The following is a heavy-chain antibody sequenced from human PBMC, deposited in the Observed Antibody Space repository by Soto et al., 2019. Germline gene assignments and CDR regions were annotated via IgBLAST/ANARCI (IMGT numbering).Heavy chain of an antibody. V-gene: IGHV4-61*01. CDR1: GGSVSSGSYY. CDR3: ARDFGRGCSGSYPNWFDP. CDR2: IYYSGST. J-gene: IGHJ5*02. D-gene: IGHD3-10*02. Sequence: SETLSLTCTVSGGSVSSGSYYWSWIRQPPGKGLEWIGYIYYSGSTNYNPSLKSRVTISVDTSKNQFSLKLSSVTAADTAVYYCARDFGRGCSGSYPNWFDPWGQGTLVTVSS.